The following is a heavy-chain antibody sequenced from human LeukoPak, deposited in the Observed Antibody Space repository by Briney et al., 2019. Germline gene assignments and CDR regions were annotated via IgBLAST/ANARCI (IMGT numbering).Heavy chain of an antibody. V-gene: IGHV1-46*01. CDR1: GYTFTSYY. CDR3: AKEDPPGLVTTGKETDY. Sequence: ASVKVSCKASGYTFTSYYMHWVRQAPGQGLEWMGIINPSGGSTSYAQKFQGRVTMTRDTSTSTVYMELSSLRSEDTAVYYCAKEDPPGLVTTGKETDYWGQGTLVTVSS. CDR2: INPSGGST. J-gene: IGHJ4*02. D-gene: IGHD4-17*01.